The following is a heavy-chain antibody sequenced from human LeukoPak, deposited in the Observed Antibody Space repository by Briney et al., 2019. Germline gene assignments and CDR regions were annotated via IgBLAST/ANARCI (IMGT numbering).Heavy chain of an antibody. D-gene: IGHD6-19*01. V-gene: IGHV3-74*01. J-gene: IGHJ4*02. Sequence: GSLRLSCVASGFTFSRYWMHWVRQAPGKGLVWVARINSDGSSTTYADSVKGRFTISRDNAKNMLYLQMSSLRAEDTAVYYCARKGAVAGTVDYWGQGTLVTVSS. CDR1: GFTFSRYW. CDR2: INSDGSST. CDR3: ARKGAVAGTVDY.